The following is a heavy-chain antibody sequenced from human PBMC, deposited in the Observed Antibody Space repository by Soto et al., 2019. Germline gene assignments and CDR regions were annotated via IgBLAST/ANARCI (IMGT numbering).Heavy chain of an antibody. CDR1: GGSISSYY. J-gene: IGHJ6*02. V-gene: IGHV4-4*07. CDR2: IYTSGST. CDR3: ARDFGSGSYFAYYDGMDV. Sequence: SDTLSLTCTVSGGSISSYYWSWIRQPAGKGLEWIGRIYTSGSTNYNPSLKSRVTMSVDTSKNQFSLKLSSVTAADTVVYYCARDFGSGSYFAYYDGMDVWGQGTTVT. D-gene: IGHD1-26*01.